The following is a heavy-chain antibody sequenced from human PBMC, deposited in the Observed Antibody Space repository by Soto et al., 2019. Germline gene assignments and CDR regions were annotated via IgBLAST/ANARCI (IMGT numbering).Heavy chain of an antibody. Sequence: SETLSLTCAVSGYSIASGYYWAWIRQPPGKVLEWIGSIYHAGSVYYNPSLNSRVAMSLDTSDNHFSLKLTSVTAADTAVYYCARTFDYYGMDVWGQGTTVTVSS. CDR1: GYSIASGYY. J-gene: IGHJ6*02. CDR2: IYHAGSV. CDR3: ARTFDYYGMDV. V-gene: IGHV4-38-2*01.